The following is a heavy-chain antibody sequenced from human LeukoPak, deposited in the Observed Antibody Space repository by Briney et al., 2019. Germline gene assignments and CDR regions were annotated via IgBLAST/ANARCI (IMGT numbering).Heavy chain of an antibody. CDR2: ISGSGGST. V-gene: IGHV3-23*01. J-gene: IGHJ4*02. CDR3: ARAPTFSGWFDY. D-gene: IGHD6-19*01. Sequence: PGGSLRLSCAASGFTFSSYAMSWVRQAPGKGLEWVSAISGSGGSTYYADSGKGRFTISRDNAKNSLYLQMNSLRVEDTAVYYCARAPTFSGWFDYWGQGTLVTVSS. CDR1: GFTFSSYA.